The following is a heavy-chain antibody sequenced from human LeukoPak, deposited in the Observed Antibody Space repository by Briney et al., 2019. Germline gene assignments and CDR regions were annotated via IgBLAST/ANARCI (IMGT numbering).Heavy chain of an antibody. V-gene: IGHV3-30*04. D-gene: IGHD6-19*01. J-gene: IGHJ4*02. CDR2: ISYDGSNK. CDR3: AKGFSSGWPPLLDY. Sequence: GRSLRLSCVASGFTFSSYAMHWVRQAPGKGLEWVAMISYDGSNKYYADSVKGRFPISRDNSKNTVYLQMNGLRAEDTAVYYCAKGFSSGWPPLLDYWGQGTLVTVSS. CDR1: GFTFSSYA.